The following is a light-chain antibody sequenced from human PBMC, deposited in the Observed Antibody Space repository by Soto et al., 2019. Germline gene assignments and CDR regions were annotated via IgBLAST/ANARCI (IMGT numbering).Light chain of an antibody. CDR1: QSVSS. CDR3: QYYDNWRLS. Sequence: EIVMTQSPATLSVSPGDRATLSCRASQSVSSIAWYQQKPGQRPRLLIYGASRTATNIPARFSGGGSDTEFTHTISTLQSEDFAVYYCQYYDNWRLSFGGGTTVEIK. J-gene: IGKJ4*01. V-gene: IGKV3-15*01. CDR2: GAS.